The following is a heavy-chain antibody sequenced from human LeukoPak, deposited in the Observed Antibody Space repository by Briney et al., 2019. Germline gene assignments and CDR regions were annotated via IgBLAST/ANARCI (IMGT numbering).Heavy chain of an antibody. V-gene: IGHV3-30-3*01. D-gene: IGHD2-8*01. CDR2: ISYDGSSK. CDR1: GFTFSNYA. CDR3: ASMLASDY. J-gene: IGHJ4*02. Sequence: PGGSLRLSCAASGFTFSNYAMHWVRQAPGKGLEWVAIISYDGSSKYYADSVKGRLTISRDNSKNTLYLQMNTLRAEDTAVYYCASMLASDYWGQGTLVTVSS.